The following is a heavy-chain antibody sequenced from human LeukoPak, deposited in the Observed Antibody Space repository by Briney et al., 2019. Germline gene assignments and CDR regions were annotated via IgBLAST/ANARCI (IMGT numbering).Heavy chain of an antibody. Sequence: GGSLRLSCAASGFTFSNYWMTWVRQAPGKGLEWVANIKQDGSATYYVDSVKGRFTISRDNAKTSLYLQMNSLRAEDTAVYYCARETEIYTTSWSVALDYCGQGTLVTVSS. CDR3: ARETEIYTTSWSVALDY. D-gene: IGHD6-13*01. CDR1: GFTFSNYW. V-gene: IGHV3-7*01. CDR2: IKQDGSAT. J-gene: IGHJ4*02.